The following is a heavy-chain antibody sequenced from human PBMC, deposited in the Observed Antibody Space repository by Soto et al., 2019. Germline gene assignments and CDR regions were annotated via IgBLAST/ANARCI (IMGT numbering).Heavy chain of an antibody. Sequence: QVQLVESGGGVVQPGRSLRLSSAASGFTFSNYALHWVRQAPGKGLGWVAVISDDGSNKYYADSVKGRFTISRDNSKNTLYLKMNSLRAEDTAMYYCARDRFASSWSYFDYWGQGTPVTVSS. J-gene: IGHJ4*02. V-gene: IGHV3-30-3*01. CDR1: GFTFSNYA. CDR3: ARDRFASSWSYFDY. CDR2: ISDDGSNK. D-gene: IGHD6-13*01.